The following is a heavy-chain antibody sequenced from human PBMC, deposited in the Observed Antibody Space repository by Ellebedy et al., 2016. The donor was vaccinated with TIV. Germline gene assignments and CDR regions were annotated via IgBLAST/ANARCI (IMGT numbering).Heavy chain of an antibody. D-gene: IGHD6-19*01. CDR1: GNSISSSGYY. Sequence: GSLRLSXTVSGNSISSSGYYWSWIRQPPGKGLEWIGEINHSGSTNYNPSLKSRVTISVDTSKNQFSLKLSSVTAADTAVYYCARSTVQWLAPVDYWGQGKRVTVSS. CDR3: ARSTVQWLAPVDY. CDR2: INHSGST. V-gene: IGHV4-39*07. J-gene: IGHJ4*02.